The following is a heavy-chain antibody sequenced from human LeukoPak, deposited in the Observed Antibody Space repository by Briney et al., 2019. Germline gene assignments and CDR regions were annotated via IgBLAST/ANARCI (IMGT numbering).Heavy chain of an antibody. CDR3: AKGIAAAGTPHRDAFDI. CDR1: GFTFSSYW. Sequence: GGSLRLSCTASGFTFSSYWMHWVRQAPGKGLVWVSRINSDGGSTSYADSVKGRFTISRDNSKNTLYLQMNSLRAEDTAVYYCAKGIAAAGTPHRDAFDIWGQGTMVTVSS. J-gene: IGHJ3*02. CDR2: INSDGGST. D-gene: IGHD6-13*01. V-gene: IGHV3-74*01.